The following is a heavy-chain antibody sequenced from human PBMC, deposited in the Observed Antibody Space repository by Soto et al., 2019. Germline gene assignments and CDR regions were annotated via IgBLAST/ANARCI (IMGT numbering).Heavy chain of an antibody. J-gene: IGHJ5*02. CDR3: ARLVVVAPVANA. CDR2: IFYTGTT. V-gene: IGHV4-39*02. Sequence: SETLSLTCSVCGGSISYNSYYWGWIRQPPGKGLEWVGGIFYTGTTYYSPSLKDRVTISVDTSKNSFSLNLTSVTAADTAVYFCARLVVVAPVANAWGQGTLVTVSS. D-gene: IGHD2-2*01. CDR1: GGSISYNSYY.